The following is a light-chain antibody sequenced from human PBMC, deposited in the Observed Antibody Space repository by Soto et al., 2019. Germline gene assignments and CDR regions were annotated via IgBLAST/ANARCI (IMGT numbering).Light chain of an antibody. CDR1: SSNIGNNY. J-gene: IGLJ2*01. V-gene: IGLV1-51*01. CDR3: ATWDSSLSAGV. Sequence: QSVLTQPPSVSAAPGQKVTISCSGSSSNIGNNYVSWYQHLPGTAPKLLIYDNNKRPSGIPDRFSDSKSGTSATLGITGLQTGDEADYYCATWDSSLSAGVFGGGTKLTVL. CDR2: DNN.